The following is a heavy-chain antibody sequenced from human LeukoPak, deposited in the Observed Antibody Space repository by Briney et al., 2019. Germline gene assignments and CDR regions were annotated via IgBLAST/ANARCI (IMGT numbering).Heavy chain of an antibody. J-gene: IGHJ4*02. CDR1: GFAFDDYT. Sequence: PGGSLRLSXAASGFAFDDYTMHWVRQTPGKGLEWVSLISWDGGSTYYADSVKGRFTISRDNSKNSLYLQMNSLRTEDTALYYCAKDTADTADGLFFDYWGQGTLVTVSS. CDR2: ISWDGGST. V-gene: IGHV3-43*01. CDR3: AKDTADTADGLFFDY. D-gene: IGHD5-18*01.